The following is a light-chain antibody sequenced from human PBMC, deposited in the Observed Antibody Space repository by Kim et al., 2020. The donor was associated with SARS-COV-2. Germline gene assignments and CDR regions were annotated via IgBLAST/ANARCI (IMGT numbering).Light chain of an antibody. V-gene: IGLV3-1*01. Sequence: SYELTQPPSVSVSPGQTATITCSGDKLGDRYVCWYQQKPGQSPVVVIYQDDKRPSGIPERFSGSNSGNTATLTISGTQTMDEADYYCQAWDSSAVVFGGGTQVTVL. CDR3: QAWDSSAVV. CDR1: KLGDRY. CDR2: QDD. J-gene: IGLJ2*01.